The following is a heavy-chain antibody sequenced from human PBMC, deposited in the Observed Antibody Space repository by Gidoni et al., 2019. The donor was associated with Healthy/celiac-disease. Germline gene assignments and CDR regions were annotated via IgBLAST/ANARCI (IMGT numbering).Heavy chain of an antibody. J-gene: IGHJ3*02. CDR3: ARASRNWVYDAFDI. CDR1: GYSISSGYY. CDR2: IYHSGST. D-gene: IGHD7-27*01. Sequence: QVQLQESGPGLVKPSETLSLTCAVSGYSISSGYYWGWIRQPPGKGLEWIGSIYHSGSTYYNPSLKSRVTISVDTSKNQFSLKLSSVTAADTAVYYCARASRNWVYDAFDIWGQGTMVTVSS. V-gene: IGHV4-38-2*01.